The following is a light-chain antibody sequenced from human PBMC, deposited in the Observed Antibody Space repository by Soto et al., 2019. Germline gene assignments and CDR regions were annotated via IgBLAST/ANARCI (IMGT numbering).Light chain of an antibody. CDR1: SSDVGDFDC. J-gene: IGLJ2*01. V-gene: IGLV2-14*01. Sequence: QSVLTQPASVSGSPGQSITIPCTGTSSDVGDFDCVSWYQQHPGKAPKLMIYEVSDRPSGVSNRFSGSKSGDTASLTISGLQAEDEADYYCSSYTSSNTLVFGGGTKLTVL. CDR2: EVS. CDR3: SSYTSSNTLV.